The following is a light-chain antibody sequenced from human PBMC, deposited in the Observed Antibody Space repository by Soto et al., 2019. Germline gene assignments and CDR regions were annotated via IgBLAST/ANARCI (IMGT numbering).Light chain of an antibody. Sequence: EKVMTQSPATLSVSPGERATLSCRASQSVSSSYLAWYQQKPGQAPRLLIFDASNRATGIPARFSGSGSGTDFTLTISSIEPEDFAVYYCQQRSNWPPGITFGQGTRLEIK. J-gene: IGKJ5*01. CDR3: QQRSNWPPGIT. V-gene: IGKV3-11*01. CDR1: QSVSSSY. CDR2: DAS.